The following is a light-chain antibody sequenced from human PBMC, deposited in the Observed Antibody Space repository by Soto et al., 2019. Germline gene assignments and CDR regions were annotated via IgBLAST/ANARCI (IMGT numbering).Light chain of an antibody. CDR2: LEGSGSY. Sequence: QLVLTQSSSASASLGSSVTLTCTLSSGHSSYIIAWHQQQPGKAPRYLMKLEGSGSYNKGSGVPDRFSGSSSGADRYLTVSNRQVEDEADYYCETWDINTRVFGGGTKVTVL. J-gene: IGLJ2*01. CDR3: ETWDINTRV. V-gene: IGLV4-60*02. CDR1: SGHSSYI.